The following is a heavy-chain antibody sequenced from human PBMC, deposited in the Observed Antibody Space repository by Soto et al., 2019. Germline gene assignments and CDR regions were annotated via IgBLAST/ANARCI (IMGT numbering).Heavy chain of an antibody. V-gene: IGHV1-8*01. Sequence: QVQLVQSGAEVKKPGASVKVSCKASGYTFTSYDINWVRQATGQGLEWMGWMNPNSGNTGYAQKFQGRVTMTRNTSISTAYRELSSLRSEDTAGYYCERGQGIVGNYYYGMDVWGQGTTVTVSS. CDR3: ERGQGIVGNYYYGMDV. D-gene: IGHD2-21*01. CDR2: MNPNSGNT. CDR1: GYTFTSYD. J-gene: IGHJ6*02.